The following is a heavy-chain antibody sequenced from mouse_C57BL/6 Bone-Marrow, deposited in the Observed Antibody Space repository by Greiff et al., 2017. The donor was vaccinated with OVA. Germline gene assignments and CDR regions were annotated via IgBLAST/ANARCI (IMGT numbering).Heavy chain of an antibody. V-gene: IGHV1-69*01. J-gene: IGHJ1*03. D-gene: IGHD1-1*01. CDR1: GYTFTSYW. Sequence: QVQLQQPGAELVMPGASVKLSCKASGYTFTSYWMHWVKQRPGQGLEWIGEIDPSDSYTNYNQKFKGKSTLTVDKSSSTAYMQLSSLTSEDSAVYYGAREEGGSSDWYFDDWGTGTTVTVSS. CDR2: IDPSDSYT. CDR3: AREEGGSSDWYFDD.